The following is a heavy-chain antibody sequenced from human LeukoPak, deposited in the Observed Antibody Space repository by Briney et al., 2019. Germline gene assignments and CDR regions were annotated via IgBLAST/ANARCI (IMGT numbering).Heavy chain of an antibody. V-gene: IGHV3-21*01. CDR2: ISSSSSYI. J-gene: IGHJ4*02. Sequence: GGSLRLSCEAFGFIFSTYWMSWVRQAPGKGLEWVSSISSSSSYIYYADSVKGRFTISRDNAKNSLYLQMNSLRAEDTAVYYCARDRLKFDYWGQGTLVTVSS. CDR1: GFIFSTYW. D-gene: IGHD2-21*02. CDR3: ARDRLKFDY.